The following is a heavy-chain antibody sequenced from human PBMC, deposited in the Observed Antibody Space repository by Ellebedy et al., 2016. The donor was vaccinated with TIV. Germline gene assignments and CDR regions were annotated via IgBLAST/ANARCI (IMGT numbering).Heavy chain of an antibody. D-gene: IGHD6-19*01. CDR2: IYHSGST. V-gene: IGHV4-38-2*02. J-gene: IGHJ4*02. CDR3: ARDQSAVAFDY. CDR1: GYSISSGYF. Sequence: MPSETLSLTCTVSGYSISSGYFWGWIRQPPGKGLEWIGSIYHSGSTYYNPSLKSRVTISVDTSKNQLSLKLSSVTAAGTAVYYCARDQSAVAFDYWGQGTLVTVSS.